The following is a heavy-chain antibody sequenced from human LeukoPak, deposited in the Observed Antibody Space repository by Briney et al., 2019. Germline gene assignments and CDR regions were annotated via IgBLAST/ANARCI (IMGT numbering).Heavy chain of an antibody. Sequence: PSETLSLTCAVYGGSFSGYYWSWIRQPLGKGLEWIGEINHSGSTNYNPSLKSRVTISVDTSKNQFSLKLSSVTAADTAVYYCARRFTNYYYYYMDVWGKGTTVTVSS. CDR3: ARRFTNYYYYYMDV. D-gene: IGHD3-10*01. J-gene: IGHJ6*03. CDR2: INHSGST. CDR1: GGSFSGYY. V-gene: IGHV4-34*01.